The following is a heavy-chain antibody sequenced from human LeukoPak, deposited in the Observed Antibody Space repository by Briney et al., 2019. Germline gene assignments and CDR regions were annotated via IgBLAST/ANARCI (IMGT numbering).Heavy chain of an antibody. V-gene: IGHV4-59*11. CDR1: GGSISSHY. J-gene: IGHJ5*02. Sequence: PSETLSLTCTVSGGSISSHYWSWIRQPPGKGLEWIGFVHYSGSTHYNPSLKSRVTISVDTSKNQFSLKLSSVTAADTAVYYCAGTFRGYSYGSNWFDPWGQGTLVTVSS. D-gene: IGHD5-18*01. CDR2: VHYSGST. CDR3: AGTFRGYSYGSNWFDP.